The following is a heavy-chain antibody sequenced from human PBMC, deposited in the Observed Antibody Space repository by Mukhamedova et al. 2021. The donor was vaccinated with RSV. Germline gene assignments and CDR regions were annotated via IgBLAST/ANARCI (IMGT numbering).Heavy chain of an antibody. CDR2: ISPMGGAT. D-gene: IGHD2-8*02. Sequence: CAGAGFSFRSYGMSWVRQTPGAGLEWVSGISPMGGATYYAASVEGRFTISRDNSKNTLHLHMSSLTVADTATYYCATTYWGGR. CDR1: GFSFRSYG. CDR3: ATTYW. J-gene: IGHJ2*01. V-gene: IGHV3-23*01.